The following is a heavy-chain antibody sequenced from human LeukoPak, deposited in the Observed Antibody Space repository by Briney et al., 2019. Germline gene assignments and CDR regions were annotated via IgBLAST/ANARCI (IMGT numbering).Heavy chain of an antibody. D-gene: IGHD5-12*01. CDR1: GFTFSNYA. Sequence: AGSLSLSCAASGFTFSNYAMGWVRPGPGQGREWVSLIIASSGSTFSADSVKGRFTISRDNSNNTLYLQMNSLRAEDTAVYYCAKGGYDYVELGYFDYWGQGTLVTVSS. CDR3: AKGGYDYVELGYFDY. J-gene: IGHJ4*02. V-gene: IGHV3-23*01. CDR2: IIASSGST.